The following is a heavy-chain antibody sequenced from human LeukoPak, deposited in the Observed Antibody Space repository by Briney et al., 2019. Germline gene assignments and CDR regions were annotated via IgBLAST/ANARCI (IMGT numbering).Heavy chain of an antibody. J-gene: IGHJ6*03. Sequence: ASVKVSCKASGGTFSSYAISWVRQAPGQGLEWMGGIIPIFGTANYAQKFQGRVTIITDESTSTAYMELSSLRSEDTAVYYCAALVTPREYYYYYYMDVWGKGTTVTVSS. D-gene: IGHD4-23*01. CDR3: AALVTPREYYYYYYMDV. V-gene: IGHV1-69*05. CDR2: IIPIFGTA. CDR1: GGTFSSYA.